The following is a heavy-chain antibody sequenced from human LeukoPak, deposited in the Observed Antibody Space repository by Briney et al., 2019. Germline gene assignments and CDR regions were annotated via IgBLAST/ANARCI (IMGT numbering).Heavy chain of an antibody. J-gene: IGHJ4*02. V-gene: IGHV1-8*01. CDR3: ARGLRWFGESYDY. CDR2: MNPNSGNT. D-gene: IGHD3-10*01. Sequence: ASVKVSCKASGYTFTSYDINWVRQATGLGLEWMGWMNPNSGNTGYAQKFQGRVTMTRNTSISTAYMELSSLRSEDTAVYYCARGLRWFGESYDYWGQGTLVTVSS. CDR1: GYTFTSYD.